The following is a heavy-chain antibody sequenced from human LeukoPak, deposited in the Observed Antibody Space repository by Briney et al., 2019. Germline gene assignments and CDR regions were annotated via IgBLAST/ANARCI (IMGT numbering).Heavy chain of an antibody. J-gene: IGHJ4*02. D-gene: IGHD6-13*01. CDR2: VSDSGGST. CDR3: ARILAAAGTDH. V-gene: IGHV3-23*01. Sequence: GGSLRLSCAASGFTFSSYAMSWVRQAPGKGLEWVSGVSDSGGSTYYADSVKGRFTISRDNSKNTLYPQMSSLRAEDTAVYYCARILAAAGTDHWGQGTLVTVSS. CDR1: GFTFSSYA.